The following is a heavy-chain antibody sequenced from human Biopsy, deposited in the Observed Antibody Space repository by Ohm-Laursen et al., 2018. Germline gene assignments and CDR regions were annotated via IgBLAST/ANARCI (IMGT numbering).Heavy chain of an antibody. CDR2: MSYGESA. CDR3: ARRHNDGSGYHYFDY. Sequence: SDTLSLTCSVSGGSISSSSYFWGWIRQTPGKGLEWIGSMSYGESARYLPSLKSRVTLSVDTSKNQLSLSLSSVTAADTAVYYCARRHNDGSGYHYFDYWGQGIRVSVSS. V-gene: IGHV4-39*01. D-gene: IGHD3-22*01. CDR1: GGSISSSSYF. J-gene: IGHJ4*02.